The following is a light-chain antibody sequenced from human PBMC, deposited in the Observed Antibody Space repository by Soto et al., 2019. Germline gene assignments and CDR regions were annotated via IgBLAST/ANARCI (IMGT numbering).Light chain of an antibody. CDR2: EVS. J-gene: IGLJ2*01. Sequence: QSALAQPPSASGSPGQSVTISCTGTSSDVGGYKYVSWYQQHPGKAPKLMIYEVSKRPSGVPDSFSGSKSGNTASLTVSGLEAEDEADYYCNSYAGSNNLVFGGGTKLTVL. CDR1: SSDVGGYKY. V-gene: IGLV2-8*01. CDR3: NSYAGSNNLV.